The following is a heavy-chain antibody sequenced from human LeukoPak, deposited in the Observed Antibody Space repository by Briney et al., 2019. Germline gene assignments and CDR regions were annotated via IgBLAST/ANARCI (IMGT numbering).Heavy chain of an antibody. V-gene: IGHV3-11*01. CDR1: GFTFSDYY. D-gene: IGHD2-15*01. CDR3: VRTDCSGGSCYGLHDYYMDV. CDR2: ISRSGRTI. J-gene: IGHJ6*03. Sequence: GGSLRLSCAASGFTFSDYYMSWIRQAPGKGLEWVSYISRSGRTIYYADSVKGRFTISRDNAKNSLYLQMNSLRAEDTAVYFCVRTDCSGGSCYGLHDYYMDVWGKGTTVTVSS.